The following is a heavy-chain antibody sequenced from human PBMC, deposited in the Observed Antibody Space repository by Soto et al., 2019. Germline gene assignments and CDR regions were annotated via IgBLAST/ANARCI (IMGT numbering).Heavy chain of an antibody. V-gene: IGHV3-23*01. CDR1: GFTFSSHA. CDR2: ISGKSGSI. Sequence: QPGGSLRLSCAASGFTFSSHAMSWVRQAPGGGLECVSGISGKSGSICYADSVKGRFTISRDNAKNSLYLQMNSLRAEDTALYYCAKSLYYYGSGSYPNYLDYWGQGTLVTVSS. J-gene: IGHJ4*02. CDR3: AKSLYYYGSGSYPNYLDY. D-gene: IGHD3-10*01.